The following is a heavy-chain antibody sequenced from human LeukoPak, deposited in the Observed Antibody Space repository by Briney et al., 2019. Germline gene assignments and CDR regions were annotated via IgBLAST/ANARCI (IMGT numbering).Heavy chain of an antibody. D-gene: IGHD3-10*01. CDR2: ISYDGSNK. V-gene: IGHV3-30*18. CDR1: GFTFNSYG. CDR3: AKEIGSFGAYNWFDP. J-gene: IGHJ5*02. Sequence: GGSLRLSCTASGFTFNSYGMHWVRQAPGKGLEWVAVISYDGSNKYYADSVKGRFTISRDNSKNTLYLQMNSLRAEDTAVYYCAKEIGSFGAYNWFDPWGQGTLVTVSS.